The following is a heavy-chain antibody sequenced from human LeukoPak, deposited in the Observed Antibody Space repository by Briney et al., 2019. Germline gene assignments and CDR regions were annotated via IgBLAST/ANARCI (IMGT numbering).Heavy chain of an antibody. CDR3: ARAPPGIATLAGYMDV. CDR1: GFTFSSYG. CDR2: ISSSSSYI. D-gene: IGHD6-6*01. J-gene: IGHJ6*03. Sequence: GGTLRLSCAASGFTFSSYGMSWVRQAPGKGLEWVSFISSSSSYIYYTDSVKGRFTISRDNARNSLFLQMNSLRADDTAVYYCARAPPGIATLAGYMDVWGKGTTVTVSS. V-gene: IGHV3-21*06.